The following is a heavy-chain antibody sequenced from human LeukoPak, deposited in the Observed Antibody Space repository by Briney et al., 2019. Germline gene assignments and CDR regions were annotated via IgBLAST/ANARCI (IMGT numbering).Heavy chain of an antibody. D-gene: IGHD4-23*01. V-gene: IGHV3-21*01. CDR1: GFTFSSYS. CDR2: ISSSSSYI. CDR3: ARDFRPGRSLLGYYYYGMDV. Sequence: GGSPRLSCAASGFTFSSYSMNWVRQAPGKGLEWVSSISSSSSYIYYADSVKGRFTISRDNAKNSLYLQMNSLRAEDTAVYYCARDFRPGRSLLGYYYYGMDVWGKGTTVTVSS. J-gene: IGHJ6*04.